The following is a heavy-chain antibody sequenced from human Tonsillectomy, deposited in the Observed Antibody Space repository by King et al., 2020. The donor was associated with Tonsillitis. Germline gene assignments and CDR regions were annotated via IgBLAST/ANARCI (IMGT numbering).Heavy chain of an antibody. V-gene: IGHV1-58*02. CDR3: AAWAYYDSSGYLGNDY. Sequence: QLVQSGPEVKKPGTSVKVSCKASGFTFTSSAMQWVRQARGQRLEWIGWIVVGSGNTNYAQKFQERVTITRDMSTSTAYMELSSLRSEDTAVYYCAAWAYYDSSGYLGNDYWGQGTLVTVSS. J-gene: IGHJ4*02. CDR1: GFTFTSSA. CDR2: IVVGSGNT. D-gene: IGHD3-22*01.